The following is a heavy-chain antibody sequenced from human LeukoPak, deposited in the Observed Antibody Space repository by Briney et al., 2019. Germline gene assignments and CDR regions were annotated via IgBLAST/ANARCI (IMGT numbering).Heavy chain of an antibody. Sequence: GGTLRLSCAVAGFTFSSYGMHWVRQAPGKGLEWVAFIRYDGSNKYYADSVKGRFTISRNNSKNTLYLQMNSRRAEDTAVYYCAKVARRGWVDAFDIWGQGTMVTVSS. V-gene: IGHV3-30*02. J-gene: IGHJ3*02. CDR2: IRYDGSNK. CDR1: GFTFSSYG. CDR3: AKVARRGWVDAFDI. D-gene: IGHD3-10*01.